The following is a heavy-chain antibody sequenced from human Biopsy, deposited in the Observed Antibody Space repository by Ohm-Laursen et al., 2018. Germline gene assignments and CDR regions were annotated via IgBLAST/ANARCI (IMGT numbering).Heavy chain of an antibody. V-gene: IGHV4-59*01. CDR1: GGSFSGYY. CDR2: ISSGGRA. CDR3: ARERQFRFLEGAFDY. D-gene: IGHD3-3*01. J-gene: IGHJ4*02. Sequence: SQTLSLTCTASGGSFSGYYWSWIRQPPGKGLQVIGYISSGGRAKYNPSLKSRLTISLDTSKNQLSLRLSSVTAADSAIYYCARERQFRFLEGAFDYWGQGILVTVSS.